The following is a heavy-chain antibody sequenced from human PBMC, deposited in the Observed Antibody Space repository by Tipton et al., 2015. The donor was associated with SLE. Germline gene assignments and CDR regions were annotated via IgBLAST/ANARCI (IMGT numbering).Heavy chain of an antibody. Sequence: TLSLTCTVSGGSISSYYWGWIRQPPGQGLEWIGSIYYSGSTYYNPSLKSRVTIPVDTSKNQFSLKLSSVTAADTAVYYCARDPDGYNWGYFDYWGQGTLVTVSS. D-gene: IGHD5-24*01. CDR2: IYYSGST. J-gene: IGHJ4*02. CDR3: ARDPDGYNWGYFDY. CDR1: GGSISSYY. V-gene: IGHV4-39*07.